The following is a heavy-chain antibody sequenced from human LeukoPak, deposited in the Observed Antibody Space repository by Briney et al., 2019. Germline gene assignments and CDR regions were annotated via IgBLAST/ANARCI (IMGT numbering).Heavy chain of an antibody. CDR2: IKQDGSEK. CDR1: GFTFSSYA. V-gene: IGHV3-7*01. CDR3: ARDMRGWFDP. J-gene: IGHJ5*02. Sequence: GGSLRLSCAASGFTFSSYAMSWVRQAPGKGLEWVANIKQDGSEKYYVDSVKGRFTISRDNAKNSLYLQMNSLRAEDTAVYYCARDMRGWFDPWGQGTLVTVSS. D-gene: IGHD2-2*01.